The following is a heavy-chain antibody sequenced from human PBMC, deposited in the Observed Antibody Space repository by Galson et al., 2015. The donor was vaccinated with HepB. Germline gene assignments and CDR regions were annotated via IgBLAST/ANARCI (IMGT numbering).Heavy chain of an antibody. Sequence: SLRLSCAASGFRFSEHYMDWVRQAPGKGLEWVARARNKVKSYTTEYSASVRGRFTVSRDDSENSLYLQMNSLKTEDTGMYYCTRITGSHNWFDPWGQGTLVTVSS. CDR2: ARNKVKSYTT. D-gene: IGHD1-20*01. CDR3: TRITGSHNWFDP. J-gene: IGHJ5*02. CDR1: GFRFSEHY. V-gene: IGHV3-72*01.